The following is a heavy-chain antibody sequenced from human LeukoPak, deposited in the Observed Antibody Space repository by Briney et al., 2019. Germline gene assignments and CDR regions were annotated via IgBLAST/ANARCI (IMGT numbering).Heavy chain of an antibody. D-gene: IGHD5-18*01. V-gene: IGHV1-2*02. Sequence: ASVKVSCKASGYTFTGYYMHWVRQAPGQGLEWMGWINPNSGGTNYAQKFQGRVTITRNTSISTAYMELSSLRSEDTAVYYCARLGTYSYGRPFDYLGHRTLVTVSS. CDR3: ARLGTYSYGRPFDY. J-gene: IGHJ4*01. CDR2: INPNSGGT. CDR1: GYTFTGYY.